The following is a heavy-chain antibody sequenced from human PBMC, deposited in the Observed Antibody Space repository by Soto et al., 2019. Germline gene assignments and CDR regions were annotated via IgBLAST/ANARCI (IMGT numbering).Heavy chain of an antibody. CDR3: ARGEREYYESSGYSVDTDYFHH. CDR2: IIPNLGIV. J-gene: IGHJ1*01. D-gene: IGHD3-22*01. CDR1: GVTFTTYT. Sequence: QVQLVQSGAEVTKPGSSVKVSCKASGVTFTTYTITWVRQAPGQGLEWMGRIIPNLGIVNYAQSFQDRVTIIADKSTTTIYMELSSLRSEDTAVYYCARGEREYYESSGYSVDTDYFHHWGQGTLVTVSS. V-gene: IGHV1-69*02.